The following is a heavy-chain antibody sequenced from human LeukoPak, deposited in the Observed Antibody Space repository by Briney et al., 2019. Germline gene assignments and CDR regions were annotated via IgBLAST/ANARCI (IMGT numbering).Heavy chain of an antibody. CDR2: ISGSGGST. D-gene: IGHD3-22*01. J-gene: IGHJ4*02. Sequence: GGSLRLSCAASGFTFSSYAMSWVRQAPGKGLEWVSAISGSGGSTYYADSVKGRFTISRDNSKNTLYLQMNSLRAEDTAVYYCGPPPPPTRYDSSGYDFCWGQGTLVTVSS. V-gene: IGHV3-23*01. CDR1: GFTFSSYA. CDR3: GPPPPPTRYDSSGYDFC.